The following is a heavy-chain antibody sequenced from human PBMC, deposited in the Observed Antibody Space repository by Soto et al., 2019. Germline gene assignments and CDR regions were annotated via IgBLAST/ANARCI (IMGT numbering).Heavy chain of an antibody. J-gene: IGHJ4*02. Sequence: QVQLVQSGAEVQQSGSSVRVSCKASGDTFSSYSISWVRQAPGQGLEWMGGIIPLFGSAIYAQKFQGRLTITADESTRTAYMELSSLRSGDTAEYYCARGSNYYDSSCYYHQSDYWGQGPLVTVSS. V-gene: IGHV1-69*01. CDR2: IIPLFGSA. CDR3: ARGSNYYDSSCYYHQSDY. CDR1: GDTFSSYS. D-gene: IGHD3-22*01.